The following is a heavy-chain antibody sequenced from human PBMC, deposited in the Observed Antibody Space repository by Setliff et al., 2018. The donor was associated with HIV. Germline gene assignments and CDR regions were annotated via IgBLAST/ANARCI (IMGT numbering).Heavy chain of an antibody. D-gene: IGHD1-7*01. V-gene: IGHV3-74*01. CDR1: GFTLIDHW. CDR3: VKWNYPNS. CDR2: INSDGTIT. J-gene: IGHJ4*02. Sequence: GGSLRLSCAASGFTLIDHWMHWVRQVPGKGLVWVSRINSDGTITNYAGFVKGRFTMSRDSAKNTLYLQMNSLRVEDTAVYYCVKWNYPNSWGQGTLVTVSS.